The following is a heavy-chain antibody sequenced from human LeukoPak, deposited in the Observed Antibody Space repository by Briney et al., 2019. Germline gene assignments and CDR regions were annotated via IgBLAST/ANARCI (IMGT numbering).Heavy chain of an antibody. Sequence: PGGSLRLSCAASGFTFSSYAMSWVRQAPGKGLEWVSAISGSGGSTYYADSVKGRFTISRDNSKNTLYLQMNSLRAEDTAVYYCAKERLAYYYGSGILDYWGQGTLVTVSS. J-gene: IGHJ4*02. CDR1: GFTFSSYA. CDR2: ISGSGGST. D-gene: IGHD3-10*01. CDR3: AKERLAYYYGSGILDY. V-gene: IGHV3-23*01.